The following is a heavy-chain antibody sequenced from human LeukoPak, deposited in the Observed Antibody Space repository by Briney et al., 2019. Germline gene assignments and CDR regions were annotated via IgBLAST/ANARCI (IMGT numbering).Heavy chain of an antibody. CDR2: INHSGST. V-gene: IGHV4-34*01. CDR1: GGSFSGYY. D-gene: IGHD3-22*01. Sequence: PSETLSLTCAVYGGSFSGYYWSWIRQPPGKGLEWIGEINHSGSTNYNPSLKSRVTISVDTSKNQFSLKLSSVTAADTAVYYCARTPLYYDQLYYYGMDVWGQGTTVTVSS. J-gene: IGHJ6*02. CDR3: ARTPLYYDQLYYYGMDV.